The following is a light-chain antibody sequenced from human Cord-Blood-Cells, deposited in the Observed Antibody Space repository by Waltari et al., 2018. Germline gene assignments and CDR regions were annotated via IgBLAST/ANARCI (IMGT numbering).Light chain of an antibody. J-gene: IGKJ3*01. V-gene: IGKV3-15*01. CDR1: QSVSSN. CDR3: QQYNNWPT. CDR2: GAS. Sequence: EIVMPQPPATLSVSPGERATPSCRASQSVSSNLAWYQQKPGQAPRLLIYGASTRATGSPARFSGSGSGTEFTLTISSLQSEDFAVYYCQQYNNWPTFGPGTKVDIK.